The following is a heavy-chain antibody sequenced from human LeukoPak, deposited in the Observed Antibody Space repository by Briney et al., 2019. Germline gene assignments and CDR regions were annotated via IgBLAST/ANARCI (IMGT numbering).Heavy chain of an antibody. CDR1: AATFSINA. J-gene: IGHJ5*02. Sequence: SVKVSFKASAATFSINANWLSRHPPGQGLEWMGGIIPIFGTANYAQKFLDRVTITTDESTSTAYMELRSLRSEDTAVYYCARRVVAAAPSNWVDPWGQGTLVTVSS. CDR2: IIPIFGTA. V-gene: IGHV1-69*05. CDR3: ARRVVAAAPSNWVDP. D-gene: IGHD2-15*01.